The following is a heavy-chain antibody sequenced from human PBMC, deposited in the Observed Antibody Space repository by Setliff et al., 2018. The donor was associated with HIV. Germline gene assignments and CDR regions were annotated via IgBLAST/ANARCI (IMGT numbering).Heavy chain of an antibody. CDR1: GGSISSSNW. Sequence: SETLSLTCAVSGGSISSSNWWTWVRQPPGKGLEWVGEIYHSGSANYNPSLKSRVTISVDTSKNQFSLKLSSVTAADTAVYYCARGLGVVEATTPFDHWGQGTLVTVSS. D-gene: IGHD2-15*01. J-gene: IGHJ4*02. CDR2: IYHSGSA. V-gene: IGHV4-4*02. CDR3: ARGLGVVEATTPFDH.